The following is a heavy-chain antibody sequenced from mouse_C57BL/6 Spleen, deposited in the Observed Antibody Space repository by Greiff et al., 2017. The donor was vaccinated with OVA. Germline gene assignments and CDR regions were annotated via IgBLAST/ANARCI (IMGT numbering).Heavy chain of an antibody. D-gene: IGHD1-1*01. CDR2: ISSGSSTI. V-gene: IGHV5-17*01. CDR3: ARPLYYYGSSYAY. CDR1: GFTFSDYG. J-gene: IGHJ3*01. Sequence: EVQLVESGGGLVKPGGSLKLSCAASGFTFSDYGMHWVRQAPEKGLEWVAYISSGSSTIYYADTVKGRFTISRDNAKNTLFLQMTSLRSEDTAMYYCARPLYYYGSSYAYWGQGTLVTVSA.